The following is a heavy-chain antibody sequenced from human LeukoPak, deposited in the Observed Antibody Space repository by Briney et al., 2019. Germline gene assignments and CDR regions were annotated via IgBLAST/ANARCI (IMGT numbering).Heavy chain of an antibody. CDR1: GFTFSAYS. Sequence: GGSLRLSCAASGFTFSAYSMRWVRQAPRKGLEWASLLTASGDRTFYADSVKGRFTISRDNSKNTLSLQMNSLRAEDTAVYYCAKEPRQCGADCFSLLDQWGQGTLVTVSS. J-gene: IGHJ4*02. CDR2: LTASGDRT. D-gene: IGHD2-21*02. V-gene: IGHV3-23*01. CDR3: AKEPRQCGADCFSLLDQ.